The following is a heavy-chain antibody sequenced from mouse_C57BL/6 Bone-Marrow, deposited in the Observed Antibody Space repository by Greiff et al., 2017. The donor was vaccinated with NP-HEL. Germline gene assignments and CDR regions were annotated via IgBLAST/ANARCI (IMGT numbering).Heavy chain of an antibody. J-gene: IGHJ3*01. D-gene: IGHD1-1*01. Sequence: EVMLVESGGGLVKPGGSLILSCAASGFTFSSYAMSWVRQTPEKRLEWVATISDGGSYTYYPDNVKGRFTISRDNAKNNLYLQMSHLKSEDTAMYYCARSHYYGSSCAYWGQGTLVTVSA. CDR1: GFTFSSYA. CDR3: ARSHYYGSSCAY. CDR2: ISDGGSYT. V-gene: IGHV5-4*03.